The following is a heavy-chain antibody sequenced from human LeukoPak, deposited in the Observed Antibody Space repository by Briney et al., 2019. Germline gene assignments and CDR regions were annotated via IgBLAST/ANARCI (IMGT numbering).Heavy chain of an antibody. CDR1: GFTVSSNY. D-gene: IGHD3-10*01. Sequence: GGSLRLSCAASGFTVSSNYMNWVRQAPGRGLEWVSVIYSGGSTYYADSVKGRFTISRDNSKNTLYLQMNSLRAEDTAVYYCAREIRDWYFDLWGRGTLVTVSS. CDR3: AREIRDWYFDL. J-gene: IGHJ2*01. CDR2: IYSGGST. V-gene: IGHV3-53*01.